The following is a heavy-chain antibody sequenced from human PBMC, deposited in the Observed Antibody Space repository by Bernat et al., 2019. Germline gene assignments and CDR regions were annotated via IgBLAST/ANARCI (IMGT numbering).Heavy chain of an antibody. Sequence: QVQLQQWGAGLLKPSETLSLTCAVYGGSFSGYYWSWIRQPPGKGLEWIGEINHSGSTNYNPSLKCRVTISVDTSKNQFSLKLSSVTAADTAVYYCARGSGYSGRIDYWGQGTLVTVSS. D-gene: IGHD5-12*01. CDR1: GGSFSGYY. CDR3: ARGSGYSGRIDY. CDR2: INHSGST. V-gene: IGHV4-34*01. J-gene: IGHJ4*02.